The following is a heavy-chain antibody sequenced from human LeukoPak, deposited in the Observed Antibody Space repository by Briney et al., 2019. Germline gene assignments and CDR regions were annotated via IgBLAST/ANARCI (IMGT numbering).Heavy chain of an antibody. CDR1: GFTFSSYA. Sequence: GGSLRLSCAASGFTFSSYAMSWVRQAPGKGLDWVSAISGSGTTTYYADSVKGRFTISRDISKSTLYLQMNSLRAEDTAAYYCAKPLSAASGTDFHYWGQGTLVTVSS. V-gene: IGHV3-23*01. D-gene: IGHD6-13*01. CDR2: ISGSGTTT. CDR3: AKPLSAASGTDFHY. J-gene: IGHJ4*02.